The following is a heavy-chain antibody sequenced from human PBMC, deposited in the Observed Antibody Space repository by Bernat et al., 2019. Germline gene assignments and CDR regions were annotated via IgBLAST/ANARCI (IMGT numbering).Heavy chain of an antibody. D-gene: IGHD4-23*01. CDR1: GGSFSGYY. V-gene: IGHV4-34*01. J-gene: IGHJ4*02. CDR2: INHSGST. Sequence: QVQLQQWCAGLLKPSETLSLTCAVYGGSFSGYYWSWICQPPGKGLEWIGEINHSGSTNYNPSLKSRVTISVDTSKNQFALMRRSVTAADTAVYYCARGLRWPQYYFGYWGQGTLVTVSS. CDR3: ARGLRWPQYYFGY.